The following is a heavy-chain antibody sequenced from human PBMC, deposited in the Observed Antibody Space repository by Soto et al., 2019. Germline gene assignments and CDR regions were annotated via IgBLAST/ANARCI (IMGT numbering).Heavy chain of an antibody. Sequence: VASLKISCNGSGYSFTSYWIGWVRQVPGKGLERMGIIYPGDSDTRYSPSFQGQVTISADKSITTTYLQWSSLKASDTAIYYRVRLFDTSGWYDYWGQGTLVTVSS. J-gene: IGHJ4*02. D-gene: IGHD6-19*01. CDR2: IYPGDSDT. CDR3: VRLFDTSGWYDY. CDR1: GYSFTSYW. V-gene: IGHV5-51*01.